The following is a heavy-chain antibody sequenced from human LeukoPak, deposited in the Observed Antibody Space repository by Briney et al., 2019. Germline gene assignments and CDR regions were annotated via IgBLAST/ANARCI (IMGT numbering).Heavy chain of an antibody. D-gene: IGHD1-26*01. CDR2: ISAYNGNT. CDR1: GYTFTSYG. V-gene: IGHV1-18*01. CDR3: ARDTYGGSYRGTHYFDY. J-gene: IGHJ4*02. Sequence: ASVKVSCKASGYTFTSYGISWVRQAPGQGLEWMGWISAYNGNTNYAQKLQGRVTMTTDTSTSTAYMELRSLRAEDTAVYYCARDTYGGSYRGTHYFDYWGQGTLVTVSS.